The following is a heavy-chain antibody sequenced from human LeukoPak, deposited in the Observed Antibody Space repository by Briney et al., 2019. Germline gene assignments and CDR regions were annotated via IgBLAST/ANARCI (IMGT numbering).Heavy chain of an antibody. D-gene: IGHD1/OR15-1a*01. V-gene: IGHV3-23*01. CDR1: GFTFSNYV. J-gene: IGHJ4*02. CDR3: ATARSTKQSPFDY. CDR2: ISGSGGST. Sequence: GGSLRLSCAASGFTFSNYVMSWVRQAPGKGLEWVSAISGSGGSTYYADSVKGRFTISRDNSKNTLYLQMNSLRAEDTAVYYCATARSTKQSPFDYWGQGTLVTVSS.